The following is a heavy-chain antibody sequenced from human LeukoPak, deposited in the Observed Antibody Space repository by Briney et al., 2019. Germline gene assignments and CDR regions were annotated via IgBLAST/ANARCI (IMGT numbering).Heavy chain of an antibody. CDR2: ISGSGGST. Sequence: PGGSLRLSCAAAGFTVSTSAMSWVRQAPGKGLEWVSAISGSGGSTYYADSVKGRFTISRDNAKNTLYLQMNSLRAEDTAVYYCARGADTGYSSDSWGQGTLVTVSS. CDR3: ARGADTGYSSDS. CDR1: GFTVSTSA. D-gene: IGHD6-19*01. V-gene: IGHV3-23*01. J-gene: IGHJ5*02.